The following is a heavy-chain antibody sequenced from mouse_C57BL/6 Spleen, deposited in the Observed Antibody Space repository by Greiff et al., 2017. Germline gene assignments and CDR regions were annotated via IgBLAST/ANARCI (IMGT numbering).Heavy chain of an antibody. CDR1: GFTFSDYG. D-gene: IGHD1-1*01. CDR3: ARRCYGSSYGYVAD. J-gene: IGHJ1*03. Sequence: EVKLVESGGGLVKPGGSLKLSCAASGFTFSDYGMHWVRQAPEKGLEWVAYISSGSSTIYYADTVKGRFTISRDNANNTLFLHMSSLRSEDTAMXYCARRCYGSSYGYVADWGTGTMVTVSA. V-gene: IGHV5-17*01. CDR2: ISSGSSTI.